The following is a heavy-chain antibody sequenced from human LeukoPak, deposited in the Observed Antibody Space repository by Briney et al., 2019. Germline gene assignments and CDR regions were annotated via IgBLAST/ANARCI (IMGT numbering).Heavy chain of an antibody. D-gene: IGHD3-22*01. CDR1: GGTFSSYA. Sequence: SVTVSCKASGGTFSSYAISWVRQAPGQGLEWMGGIIPIFGTANYAQKFQGRVTITADESTSTAYMELSSLRSEDTAVYYCASLTLYYYGSGYPEQTDYWGQGTLVTVSS. V-gene: IGHV1-69*13. J-gene: IGHJ4*02. CDR3: ASLTLYYYGSGYPEQTDY. CDR2: IIPIFGTA.